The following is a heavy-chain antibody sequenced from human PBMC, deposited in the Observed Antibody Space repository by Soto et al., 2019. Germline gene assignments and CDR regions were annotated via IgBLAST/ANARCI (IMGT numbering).Heavy chain of an antibody. Sequence: QVQLVQSGAEVKKPGASVKVSCKASGYTFATYTINWVRQAPGQGLEWMGRISGYHGNTNYAQKLQGRVTMTTDTSTSTVYMELRSLRSDDTAVYYCARISGVGTTGSKWFDPWGQGTLVTVSS. CDR3: ARISGVGTTGSKWFDP. CDR1: GYTFATYT. CDR2: ISGYHGNT. D-gene: IGHD1-26*01. J-gene: IGHJ5*02. V-gene: IGHV1-18*01.